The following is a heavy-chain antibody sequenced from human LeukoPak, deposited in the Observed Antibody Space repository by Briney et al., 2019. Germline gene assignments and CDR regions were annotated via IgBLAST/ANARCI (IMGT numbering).Heavy chain of an antibody. CDR3: ARGSYYYDSSGYYAFEY. CDR1: GCTFSKYA. V-gene: IGHV3-30*04. J-gene: IGHJ4*02. D-gene: IGHD3-22*01. Sequence: GRSLRLPCAASGCTFSKYAMHWVRQAPGKGLEWVAYISYDGSIEYYADSVKGGFTISRDNSKSTLYLQMNSLRAADTAVYYCARGSYYYDSSGYYAFEYWGQGTLVTVSS. CDR2: ISYDGSIE.